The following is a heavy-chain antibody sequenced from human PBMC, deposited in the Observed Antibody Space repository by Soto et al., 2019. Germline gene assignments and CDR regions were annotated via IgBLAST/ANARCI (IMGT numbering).Heavy chain of an antibody. J-gene: IGHJ6*02. V-gene: IGHV1-69*01. D-gene: IGHD3-10*01. CDR2: IIPLFGTT. CDR1: GDTFTNCV. CDR3: AAELGFGKLSVV. Sequence: QVQVVQSGVEVRRPGSSVKVSCKASGDTFTNCVISWVRQAPGQGLEWMGGIIPLFGTTDFAQRFQGRLTITTDESTTTAYMELSRLRSEDTATYYCAAELGFGKLSVVWGQGTPVIVSS.